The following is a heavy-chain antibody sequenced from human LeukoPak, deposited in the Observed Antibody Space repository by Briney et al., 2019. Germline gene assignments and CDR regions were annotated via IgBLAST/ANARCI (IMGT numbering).Heavy chain of an antibody. V-gene: IGHV1-69*13. CDR1: GYTFTSYG. CDR2: IIPIFGTA. J-gene: IGHJ3*02. Sequence: GASVKVSCKASGYTFTSYGISWVRQAPGQGLEWMGGIIPIFGTANYAQKFQGRVTITADESTSTAYMELSSLRSEDTAVYYCARDKIPTGDAFDIWGQGTMVTVSS. D-gene: IGHD1-14*01. CDR3: ARDKIPTGDAFDI.